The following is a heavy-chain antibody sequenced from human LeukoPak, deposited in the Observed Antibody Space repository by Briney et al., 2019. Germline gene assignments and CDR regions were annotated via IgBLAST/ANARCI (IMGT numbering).Heavy chain of an antibody. Sequence: GGSLRLSCAASGFTFSSYSMNWVRQAPGKGLEWVSSVSSSSSYIYYADSVKGRFTISRDNAKNSLYLQMNSLRAEDTAVYYCATAQRFGDDYWGQGTLVTVSS. CDR2: VSSSSSYI. D-gene: IGHD3-10*01. CDR3: ATAQRFGDDY. V-gene: IGHV3-21*01. CDR1: GFTFSSYS. J-gene: IGHJ4*02.